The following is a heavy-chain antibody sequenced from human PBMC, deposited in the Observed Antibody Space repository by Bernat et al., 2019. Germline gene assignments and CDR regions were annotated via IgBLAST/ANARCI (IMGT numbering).Heavy chain of an antibody. D-gene: IGHD6-19*01. CDR1: GFTVSSNY. CDR3: ARETYSSCWEKGRWFDP. V-gene: IGHV3-66*01. J-gene: IGHJ5*02. CDR2: IYSGGST. Sequence: EVQLVESGGGLVQPGGSLRLSCAASGFTVSSNYMSWVRQAPGKGLEWVSVIYSGGSTYYADSVKGRFTISRDNSKNTLYLQMNSLRAEDTAVYYCARETYSSCWEKGRWFDPWGQGTLVTVSS.